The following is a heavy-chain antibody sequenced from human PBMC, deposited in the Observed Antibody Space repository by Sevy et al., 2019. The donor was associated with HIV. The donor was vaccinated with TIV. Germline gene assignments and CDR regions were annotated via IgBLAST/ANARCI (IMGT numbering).Heavy chain of an antibody. CDR1: GFTFSNYW. CDR3: ARGWASGRSGAHFDY. V-gene: IGHV3-74*01. J-gene: IGHJ4*02. Sequence: GGSLRLSCAASGFTFSNYWMHWVRQAPGKGLVWISRINSDGSSTSYADSVKGRFTISRDNAKNTLYLQMNSLRAEDTAVYYCARGWASGRSGAHFDYWGQGTLVTVSS. CDR2: INSDGSST. D-gene: IGHD1-26*01.